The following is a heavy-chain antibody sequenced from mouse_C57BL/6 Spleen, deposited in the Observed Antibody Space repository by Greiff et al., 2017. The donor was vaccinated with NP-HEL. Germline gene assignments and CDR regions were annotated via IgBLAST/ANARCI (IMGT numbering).Heavy chain of an antibody. CDR1: GFSLTSYG. CDR2: IWGVGST. V-gene: IGHV2-3*01. CDR3: AKIKPSVVTEHYYFDY. J-gene: IGHJ2*01. D-gene: IGHD2-5*01. Sequence: VQVVESGPGLVAPSQSLSITCTVSGFSLTSYGVSWVRQSPGKGLEWLGVIWGVGSTNYHSALKSRLSISKDNSKSQVFLKLNSLQTNDTSPYYCAKIKPSVVTEHYYFDYWGQGTTLTVSS.